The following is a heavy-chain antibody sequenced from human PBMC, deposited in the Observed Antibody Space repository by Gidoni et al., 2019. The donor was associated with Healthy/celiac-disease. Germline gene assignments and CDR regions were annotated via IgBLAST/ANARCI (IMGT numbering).Heavy chain of an antibody. CDR1: GFPFSSYG. J-gene: IGHJ4*02. D-gene: IGHD6-19*01. V-gene: IGHV3-33*01. CDR2: IWYDGSNK. CDR3: ARDSSGRADYFDY. Sequence: QVQLVESGGGVVQPGRCRRLSCAASGFPFSSYGMHWVRQAPGKGLEWVAVIWYDGSNKYYADSVKGRFTISRDNSKNTLYLQMNSLRAEDTAVYYCARDSSGRADYFDYWGQGTLVTVSS.